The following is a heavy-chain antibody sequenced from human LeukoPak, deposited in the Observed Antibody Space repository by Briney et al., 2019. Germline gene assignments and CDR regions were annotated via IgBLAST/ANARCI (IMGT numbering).Heavy chain of an antibody. CDR2: INPSGGST. V-gene: IGHV1-46*01. J-gene: IGHJ4*02. Sequence: ASVKVSCKASGYTFTSYYMHWVRQAPGQGLEWMGIINPSGGSTSYAQKFQGRVTMTRDTSTSTVYMELSSLRSEDTAVYYCARGGSIAAAGRGGLDYWGQGTLVTVSS. CDR3: ARGGSIAAAGRGGLDY. CDR1: GYTFTSYY. D-gene: IGHD6-13*01.